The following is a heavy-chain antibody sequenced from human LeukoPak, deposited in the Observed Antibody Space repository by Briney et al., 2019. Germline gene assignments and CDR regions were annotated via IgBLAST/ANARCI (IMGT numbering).Heavy chain of an antibody. V-gene: IGHV4-59*01. CDR3: ARGTGAYYYL. D-gene: IGHD3-22*01. CDR2: IYYSGST. Sequence: SETLSLTCTVSGGSISDYYWSWVRQPPGKGLEWIGYIYYSGSTKYNPYLKSRVTISIDTSKNQFSLKLSSVTAADTALYYCARGTGAYYYLWGQGTMVTVSS. CDR1: GGSISDYY. J-gene: IGHJ3*01.